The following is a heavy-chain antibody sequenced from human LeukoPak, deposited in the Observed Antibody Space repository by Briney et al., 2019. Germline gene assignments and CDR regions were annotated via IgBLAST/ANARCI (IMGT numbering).Heavy chain of an antibody. V-gene: IGHV3-15*04. CDR1: GFSFSDAW. J-gene: IGHJ4*02. Sequence: GGPLSLSCAASGFSFSDAWMSWVRQIPGKGLEWVGRIESKTDGGTTDYAAPVKGRFTISRDDSTNTLYLQMNSLKSEDTAVYYCTTYGSGRKFDYWGQGILVTVSS. CDR3: TTYGSGRKFDY. CDR2: IESKTDGGTT. D-gene: IGHD3-10*01.